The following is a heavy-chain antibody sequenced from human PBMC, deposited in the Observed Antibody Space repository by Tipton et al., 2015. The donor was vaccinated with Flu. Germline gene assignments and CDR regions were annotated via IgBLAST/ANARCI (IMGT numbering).Heavy chain of an antibody. CDR2: INHSGST. CDR1: GGSFSGYY. V-gene: IGHV4-34*01. D-gene: IGHD3-10*01. CDR3: ARGTFTILRGFDP. Sequence: TLSLTCAVYGGSFSGYYWSWIRQPPGKGLEWIGEINHSGSTNYNPSLKSRVTISVDTSKNQFSLKLSSVTAADTAVYYCARGTFTILRGFDPWGQGTLVTVSS. J-gene: IGHJ5*02.